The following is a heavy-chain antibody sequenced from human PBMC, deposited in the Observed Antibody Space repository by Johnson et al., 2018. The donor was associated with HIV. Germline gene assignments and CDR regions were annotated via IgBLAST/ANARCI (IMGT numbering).Heavy chain of an antibody. Sequence: QLVESGGGVVQPGRSLRLSCAASGFTFSSYAMSWVRQAPGKGLEWVSYISSSGGTIYYADSVKGRFTISRDNSKNTLYLQMGSLRAEDMAVYYCAREGLIVGATLGAFDIWGQGTMVTVSS. CDR2: ISSSGGTI. D-gene: IGHD1-26*01. J-gene: IGHJ3*02. CDR1: GFTFSSYA. V-gene: IGHV3-48*01. CDR3: AREGLIVGATLGAFDI.